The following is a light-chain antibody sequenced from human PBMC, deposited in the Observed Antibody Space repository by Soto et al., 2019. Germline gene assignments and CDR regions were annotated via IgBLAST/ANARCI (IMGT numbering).Light chain of an antibody. CDR1: QSVSSTY. CDR2: GAS. CDR3: QQYGSSGT. J-gene: IGKJ1*01. V-gene: IGKV3-20*01. Sequence: EIVLTQSPGTLSLSRGETATLSCRASQSVSSTYLAWYQQKPGQAPGLLLYGASNRASGIPDRFSGSGSGTDFTLTISRLEPEDFAVYYCQQYGSSGTFGQGTKVDI.